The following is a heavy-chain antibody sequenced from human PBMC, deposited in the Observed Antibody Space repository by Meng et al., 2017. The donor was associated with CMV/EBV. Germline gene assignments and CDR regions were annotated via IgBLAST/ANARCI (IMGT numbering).Heavy chain of an antibody. CDR2: IHPQSGVT. Sequence: ASVKVSCKASEYTFTDHYFHWVRQAPGQGLEWMGWIHPQSGVTNYAQKFQARVTLTRDTSINTGYMELSRLTSDDTAVYYCARDKNWGPDYWGQGTLVTVSS. J-gene: IGHJ4*02. CDR3: ARDKNWGPDY. CDR1: EYTFTDHY. V-gene: IGHV1-2*02. D-gene: IGHD7-27*01.